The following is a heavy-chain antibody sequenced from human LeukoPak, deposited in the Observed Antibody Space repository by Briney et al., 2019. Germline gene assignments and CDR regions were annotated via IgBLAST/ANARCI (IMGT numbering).Heavy chain of an antibody. D-gene: IGHD4-23*01. CDR1: GGSISSSSYY. CDR3: ASQNNDYGGNSLWYFDL. Sequence: PSETLSLTCTVSGGSISSSSYYWGWIRQPPGKGLEWIGSIYYSGSTYYNPSLKSRVTISVDTSKNQFSLRLSSVTAADTAVYYCASQNNDYGGNSLWYFDLWGRGTLVTVSS. CDR2: IYYSGST. J-gene: IGHJ2*01. V-gene: IGHV4-39*07.